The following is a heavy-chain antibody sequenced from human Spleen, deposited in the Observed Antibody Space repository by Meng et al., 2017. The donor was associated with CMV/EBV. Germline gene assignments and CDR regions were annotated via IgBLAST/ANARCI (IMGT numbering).Heavy chain of an antibody. CDR2: IYPTDSDT. D-gene: IGHD1-14*01. J-gene: IGHJ4*02. V-gene: IGHV5-51*01. CDR1: GYSFTIYW. Sequence: SCKGSGYSFTIYWIDWVRQMPGKGLEWIGRIYPTDSDTRYSPPFQGQVTISADQSITTAYLHWSSLKASDTAIYYCARRDRNLGYLDYWGQGTLVTVSS. CDR3: ARRDRNLGYLDY.